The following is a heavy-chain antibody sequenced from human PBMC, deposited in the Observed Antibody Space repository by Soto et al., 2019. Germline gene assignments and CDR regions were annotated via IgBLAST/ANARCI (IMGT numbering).Heavy chain of an antibody. CDR1: GFTFSTYS. Sequence: PGGSLRLSCAASGFTFSTYSMNWVRQAPGKGLEWLLYISDTSSTIFEADSVKGRFTISRDNDENSLYLQMDSLRDEDTAVYYCVRSRGYYYSPLDYWGHGTLVTVSS. CDR2: ISDTSSTI. CDR3: VRSRGYYYSPLDY. D-gene: IGHD3-22*01. J-gene: IGHJ4*01. V-gene: IGHV3-48*02.